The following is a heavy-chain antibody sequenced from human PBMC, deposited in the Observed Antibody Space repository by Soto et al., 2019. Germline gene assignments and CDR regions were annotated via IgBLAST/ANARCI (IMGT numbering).Heavy chain of an antibody. D-gene: IGHD3-22*01. CDR2: INHSGST. V-gene: IGHV4-34*01. CDR3: ARGFDVGYYYDSSGYYNWFDP. J-gene: IGHJ5*02. Sequence: SETLSLTCAVYGGSFSGYYWTWIRQPPGTGLEWIGEINHSGSTNYNPSLKSRVTISVDTSKNQFSLKLTSVTAADTAVYYCARGFDVGYYYDSSGYYNWFDPWGRGTLVTVSS. CDR1: GGSFSGYY.